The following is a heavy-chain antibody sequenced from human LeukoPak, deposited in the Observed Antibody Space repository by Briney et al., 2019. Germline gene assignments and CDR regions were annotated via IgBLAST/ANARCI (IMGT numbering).Heavy chain of an antibody. Sequence: GASVKVSCKASGYTFTGYYMHWVRQAPGQGLEWMGWINPNSGGTSYAQKFQGRVTMTRDTSISTAYMELSRLRSDDTAVYYCARVPRLYDYIWGTPFDPWGQGTLVTVSS. CDR1: GYTFTGYY. J-gene: IGHJ5*02. D-gene: IGHD3-16*01. V-gene: IGHV1-2*02. CDR2: INPNSGGT. CDR3: ARVPRLYDYIWGTPFDP.